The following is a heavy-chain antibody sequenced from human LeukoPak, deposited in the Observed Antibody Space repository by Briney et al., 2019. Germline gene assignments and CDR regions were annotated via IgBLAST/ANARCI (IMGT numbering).Heavy chain of an antibody. CDR3: ARDRGGGSYFDAFDI. V-gene: IGHV1-46*01. CDR1: GYTFTNYY. CDR2: INPSGGST. Sequence: GASVKVSCKASGYTFTNYYMHWVRQAPGQGLEWMGIINPSGGSTSYAQKFQGRVTMTRDTSTSTVYMELSSLRSEDTAVYYCARDRGGGSYFDAFDIWGQGSMVSVSS. D-gene: IGHD1-26*01. J-gene: IGHJ3*02.